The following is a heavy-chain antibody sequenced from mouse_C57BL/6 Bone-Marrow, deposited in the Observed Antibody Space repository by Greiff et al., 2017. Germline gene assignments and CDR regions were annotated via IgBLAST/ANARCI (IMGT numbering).Heavy chain of an antibody. Sequence: QVQLQQSGPELVKPGASVKISCKASGYAFSSSWMNWVKQRPGKGLEWIGRIYPGDGDTNYNGKFKGKATLTADKSSSTAYMQLSSLTSEDSAVYFYARGTAQDKRAMDYWGQGTSVTVSS. V-gene: IGHV1-82*01. J-gene: IGHJ4*01. D-gene: IGHD3-2*02. CDR2: IYPGDGDT. CDR3: ARGTAQDKRAMDY. CDR1: GYAFSSSW.